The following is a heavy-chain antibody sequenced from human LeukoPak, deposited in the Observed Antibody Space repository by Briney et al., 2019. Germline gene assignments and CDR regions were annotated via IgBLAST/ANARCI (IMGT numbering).Heavy chain of an antibody. J-gene: IGHJ4*02. CDR2: ISGSGIST. CDR3: AKLYGWGSGAHFDY. V-gene: IGHV3-23*01. CDR1: GFTFSSYA. D-gene: IGHD7-27*01. Sequence: GGSLRLSCAASGFTFSSYAMSWVRQAPGKGLDWVSGISGSGISTYYADSVKGRFTISRDNSKNMVYLQMNSLRAEDTAIYYCAKLYGWGSGAHFDYWGQGTLVTVSS.